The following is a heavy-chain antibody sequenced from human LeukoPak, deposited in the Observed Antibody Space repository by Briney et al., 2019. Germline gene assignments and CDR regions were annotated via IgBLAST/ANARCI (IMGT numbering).Heavy chain of an antibody. D-gene: IGHD3-22*01. CDR1: GGSISSYY. J-gene: IGHJ4*02. Sequence: SETLSLTCTVSGGSISSYYWSWIRQPPGKGLEWIGYIYYSGSINYNPSLKSRVTISVDTSKNQFSLKLSSVTAADTAVYYCARANYYDSSGYYWFYFDYWGQGTLVTVSS. CDR2: IYYSGSI. CDR3: ARANYYDSSGYYWFYFDY. V-gene: IGHV4-59*01.